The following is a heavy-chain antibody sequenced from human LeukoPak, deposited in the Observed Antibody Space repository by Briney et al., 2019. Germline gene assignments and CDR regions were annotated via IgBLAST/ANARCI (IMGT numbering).Heavy chain of an antibody. CDR1: GFTFSSYR. V-gene: IGHV3-21*01. Sequence: GGSLRLSCAASGFTFSSYRMNWVRQAPGKGLEWVSSISSSSSYIYHADSVKGRFTISRDNAKNSLYLQMNSLRAEDTAVYYCGRDRTSFDYWGQGTLVTVSS. CDR2: ISSSSSYI. D-gene: IGHD1-14*01. J-gene: IGHJ4*02. CDR3: GRDRTSFDY.